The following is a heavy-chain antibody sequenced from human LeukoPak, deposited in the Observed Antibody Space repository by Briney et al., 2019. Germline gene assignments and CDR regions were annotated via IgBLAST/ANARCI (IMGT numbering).Heavy chain of an antibody. V-gene: IGHV4-34*01. CDR1: GRSFSGHY. CDR3: ARYDRSGYGFDC. D-gene: IGHD5-12*01. Sequence: PSETLSLTCAVYGRSFSGHYWSWIRQPPGKGLEWIGEINHSGSTNYNPSLKSRVTISVDTSKNQFSLKLSSVTAADTAVYYCARYDRSGYGFDCWGQGTLVTVSS. J-gene: IGHJ4*02. CDR2: INHSGST.